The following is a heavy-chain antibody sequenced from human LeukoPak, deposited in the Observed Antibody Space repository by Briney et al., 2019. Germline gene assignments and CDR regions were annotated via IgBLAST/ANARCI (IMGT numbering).Heavy chain of an antibody. CDR1: GDSVSRSDSY. V-gene: IGHV4-39*01. D-gene: IGHD3-22*01. J-gene: IGHJ1*01. Sequence: SETLSLTCSVSGDSVSRSDSYWDWIRQPPGKGLEWIGTIYFSGRAYYSPSLKSRVTMSVDPSNNQFSLNLRSVTAADTAVYYCARRRYYDGSGYLEWGQGTLLSVSS. CDR3: ARRRYYDGSGYLE. CDR2: IYFSGRA.